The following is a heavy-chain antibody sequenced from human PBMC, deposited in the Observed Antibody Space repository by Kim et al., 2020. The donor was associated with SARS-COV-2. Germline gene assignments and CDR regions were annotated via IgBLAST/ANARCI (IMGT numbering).Heavy chain of an antibody. CDR2: ISPGDSTI. D-gene: IGHD3-3*01. J-gene: IGHJ4*02. V-gene: IGHV5-51*01. Sequence: GESLKISCKGSGYSFTSYWIGWVRQMPGKGLEWMGIISPGDSTINYSPSFQGQVTISADKSISTAYLQWSSLKASDTAMYYCARHSIYEASIFGVVIIDPNFDYWGQGTLVTVSS. CDR3: ARHSIYEASIFGVVIIDPNFDY. CDR1: GYSFTSYW.